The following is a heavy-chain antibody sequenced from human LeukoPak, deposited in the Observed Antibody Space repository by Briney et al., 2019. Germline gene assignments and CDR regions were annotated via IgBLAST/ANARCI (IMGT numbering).Heavy chain of an antibody. J-gene: IGHJ4*02. Sequence: GGSLRLSCAGSGFTFSSYAMSWVRQAPGKGLEWVSYISSSGSTIYYADSVKGRFTISRDNAKNSLYLQMNSLRAEDTAVYYCARFRYSSSDLDYWGQGTRVTVSS. CDR3: ARFRYSSSDLDY. D-gene: IGHD6-6*01. CDR1: GFTFSSYA. V-gene: IGHV3-48*03. CDR2: ISSSGSTI.